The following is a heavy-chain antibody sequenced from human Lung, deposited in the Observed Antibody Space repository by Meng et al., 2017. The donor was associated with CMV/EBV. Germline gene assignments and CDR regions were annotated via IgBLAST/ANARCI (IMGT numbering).Heavy chain of an antibody. CDR2: ICYGGSNK. D-gene: IGHD3/OR15-3a*01. J-gene: IGHJ4*02. V-gene: IGHV3-33*06. CDR1: GFTFSSYG. Sequence: GESLKISCAASGFTFSSYGMHWVRQAPGKGLEWVASICYGGSNKYYADSVKGRFTISRDNPRNSLYLQMNSLRAEDTAVYYCAKGDNYVLGFDFWGQGTMVTVSS. CDR3: AKGDNYVLGFDF.